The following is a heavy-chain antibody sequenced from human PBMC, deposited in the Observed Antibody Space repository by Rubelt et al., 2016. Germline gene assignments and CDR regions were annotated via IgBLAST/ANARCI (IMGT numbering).Heavy chain of an antibody. J-gene: IGHJ4*02. V-gene: IGHV3-48*04. Sequence: VQLVESGGGVVQPGRSLRLSCEGSGFTFSSYSMDWVRQVPGKGLEWISYISGGMETIYYADSVRGRFTISRDNAKNSLYLQMDSLGAEDTAVYYCARGYLSNSFDYWGQGTLVTVSS. D-gene: IGHD4-11*01. CDR2: ISGGMETI. CDR3: ARGYLSNSFDY. CDR1: GFTFSSYS.